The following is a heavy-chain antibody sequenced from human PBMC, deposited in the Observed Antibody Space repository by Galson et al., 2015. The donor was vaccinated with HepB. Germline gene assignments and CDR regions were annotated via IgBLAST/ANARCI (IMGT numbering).Heavy chain of an antibody. CDR2: ISGSGGST. V-gene: IGHV3-23*01. D-gene: IGHD4-17*01. CDR3: ANGGDYYYAMDV. J-gene: IGHJ6*02. Sequence: SLRLSCAASGFTFNSYAMSWVRQAPGKGLEWVSTISGSGGSTNSADSVRGRFTISRDNSKNTLYLQMNSLRAEDTAVYYCANGGDYYYAMDVWGQGTTVTVSS. CDR1: GFTFNSYA.